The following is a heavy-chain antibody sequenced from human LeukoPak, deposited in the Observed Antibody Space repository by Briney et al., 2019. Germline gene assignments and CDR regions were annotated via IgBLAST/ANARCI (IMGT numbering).Heavy chain of an antibody. CDR2: IYYSGST. D-gene: IGHD6-6*01. V-gene: IGHV4-59*12. J-gene: IGHJ6*03. CDR1: GGSISSYY. Sequence: SETLSLTCTVSGGSISSYYWSWIRQPPGKGLEWIGYIYYSGSTYYNPSLKSRVTISVDTSKNQFSLKLSSVTAADTAVYYCARDALEYSSSSGFDDYYMDVWGKGTTVTVSS. CDR3: ARDALEYSSSSGFDDYYMDV.